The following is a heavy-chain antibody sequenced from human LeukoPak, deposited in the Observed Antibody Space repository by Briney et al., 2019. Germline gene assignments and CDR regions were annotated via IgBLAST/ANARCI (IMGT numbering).Heavy chain of an antibody. V-gene: IGHV1-69*04. Sequence: ASVKVSCKASGGTFSSYAMNWVRQAPGQGLEWVGRIIPLLGITNHAQKLQGRVTVTADTSTNTAYMELSNLISDDTAVYYCARARTMITFGGIRHAFDIWGQGTLVTVSS. CDR3: ARARTMITFGGIRHAFDI. CDR1: GGTFSSYA. J-gene: IGHJ3*02. D-gene: IGHD3-16*01. CDR2: IIPLLGIT.